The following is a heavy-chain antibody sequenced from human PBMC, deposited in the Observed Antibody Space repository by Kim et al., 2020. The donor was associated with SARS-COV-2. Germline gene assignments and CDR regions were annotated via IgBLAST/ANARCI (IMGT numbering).Heavy chain of an antibody. D-gene: IGHD3-9*01. J-gene: IGHJ3*01. CDR1: GFTFNSYA. CDR2: IRGSGGRT. CDR3: VKNGDYDILTGYFDDAF. V-gene: IGHV3-23*01. Sequence: GGSLRLSCAASGFTFNSYAMTWVRQAPGKGLEWVSTIRGSGGRTYYADSVKGRFTISRDNSRDTLYMQMNSLRVEDTALYYWVKNGDYDILTGYFDDAF.